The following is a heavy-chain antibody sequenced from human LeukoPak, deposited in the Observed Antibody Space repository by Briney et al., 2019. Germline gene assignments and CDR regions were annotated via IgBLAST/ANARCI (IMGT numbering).Heavy chain of an antibody. D-gene: IGHD3-3*01. J-gene: IGHJ6*02. CDR3: ARLYRFSDAWGMDV. V-gene: IGHV1-2*02. Sequence: ASVKVSCKASGYTFTGYYMHWVRQAPRQGLEWMGWINPNSGGTNYAQKFQGRVTMTRDTSISTAYMELSRLRSDDTAVYYCARLYRFSDAWGMDVWGQGTTVTVSS. CDR1: GYTFTGYY. CDR2: INPNSGGT.